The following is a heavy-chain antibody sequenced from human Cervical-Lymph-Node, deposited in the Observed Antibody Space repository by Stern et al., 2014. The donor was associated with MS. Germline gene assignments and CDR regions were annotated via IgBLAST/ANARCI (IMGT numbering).Heavy chain of an antibody. Sequence: VQLVESGGGVVQPGRSLRLSCAASGFTFSSYGMHWVRQAPGQGLEWAAVIWYDGSNKYYADSVKGRFTISRDNSKNTLYLQMNSLRAEDTAVYYCARDRHDLGYCSGGSCYLPDYWGQGTLVTVSS. V-gene: IGHV3-33*01. CDR1: GFTFSSYG. CDR2: IWYDGSNK. J-gene: IGHJ4*02. D-gene: IGHD2-15*01. CDR3: ARDRHDLGYCSGGSCYLPDY.